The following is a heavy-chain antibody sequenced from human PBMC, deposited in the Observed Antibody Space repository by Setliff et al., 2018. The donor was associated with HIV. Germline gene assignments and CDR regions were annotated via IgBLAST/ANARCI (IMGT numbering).Heavy chain of an antibody. Sequence: GASVKVSCKASGGTFSIYAISWVRQAPGQGLEWMGGIISIFGTENYAQRFQGRVTITEDESTNTAYMELTSLTSDDTAVYYCARDQGEVTRACWHWGQGTLVTVSS. J-gene: IGHJ1*01. V-gene: IGHV1-69*13. CDR2: IISIFGTE. CDR1: GGTFSIYA. D-gene: IGHD2-21*02. CDR3: ARDQGEVTRACWH.